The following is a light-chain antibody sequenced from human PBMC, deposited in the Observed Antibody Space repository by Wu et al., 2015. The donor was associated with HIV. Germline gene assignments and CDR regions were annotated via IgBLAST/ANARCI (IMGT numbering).Light chain of an antibody. CDR3: QQYNNGPWT. V-gene: IGKV3-15*01. J-gene: IGKJ1*01. Sequence: EVVMTQSPATLSVSPGERVTLSCRASESVTMSVVWYQQKPGQAPRLLIYGATTRATGVPARFSGSASGTEFTLTISSLQSEDVGVYYCQQYNNGPWTFGQGTKVEIK. CDR2: GAT. CDR1: ESVTMS.